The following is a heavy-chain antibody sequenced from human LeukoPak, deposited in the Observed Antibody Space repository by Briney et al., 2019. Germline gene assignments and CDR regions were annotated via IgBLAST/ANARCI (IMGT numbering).Heavy chain of an antibody. CDR2: IETSGNT. CDR3: ARVSSSWYQDWYFDL. V-gene: IGHV4-61*02. D-gene: IGHD6-13*01. Sequence: SETLSLTCTVSGGSMRSGSYYWSWIRQPAGQGLEWIGRIETSGNTNYKPSLKSRVTMSVDTSKNQFSLKLSSVTAADTAVYYCARVSSSWYQDWYFDLWGRGTLVTVSS. J-gene: IGHJ2*01. CDR1: GGSMRSGSYY.